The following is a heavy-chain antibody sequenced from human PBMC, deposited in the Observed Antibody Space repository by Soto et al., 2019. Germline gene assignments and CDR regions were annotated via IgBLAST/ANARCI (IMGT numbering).Heavy chain of an antibody. CDR3: ARGARGLGSSSRPGYFQH. D-gene: IGHD6-6*01. J-gene: IGHJ1*01. V-gene: IGHV4-34*01. CDR2: INHSGST. CDR1: GGSFSGYY. Sequence: QVQLQQWGAGLLKPSETLSLTCAVYGGSFSGYYWSWIRQPPGKGLEWIGEINHSGSTNYNPSLKSRVTISVDTSKNQFSLKLSSVTAADTAVYYCARGARGLGSSSRPGYFQHWGQGTLVTVSS.